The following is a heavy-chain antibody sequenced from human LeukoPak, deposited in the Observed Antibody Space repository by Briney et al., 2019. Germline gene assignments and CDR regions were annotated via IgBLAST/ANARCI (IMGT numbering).Heavy chain of an antibody. J-gene: IGHJ4*02. CDR2: IGPGGDI. CDR3: ARRFDS. CDR1: GFSFTAHS. V-gene: IGHV3-48*01. Sequence: PGGSLRLSCAASGFSFTAHSMNWVRQAPGRGLEWISYIGPGGDIYYADSVTGRFTVSRDTANNLLYLQMNGLRVEDTGVYYCARRFDSWGQGTPVTVSS.